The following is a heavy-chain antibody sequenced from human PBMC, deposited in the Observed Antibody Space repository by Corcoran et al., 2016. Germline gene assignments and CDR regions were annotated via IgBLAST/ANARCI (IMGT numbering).Heavy chain of an antibody. D-gene: IGHD3-16*01. J-gene: IGHJ6*02. CDR1: GFTFSSYG. Sequence: QVQLVESGGGVVQPGRSLRLSCAASGFTFSSYGMHWVRQAPGKGLEWVAVISYDGSNKYYADSVKGRFTISRDNSKNTLYLQMNSLRAEDTAVYYCAKELGYTWGYYYGMDVWGQGTTVTVSS. CDR3: AKELGYTWGYYYGMDV. CDR2: ISYDGSNK. V-gene: IGHV3-30*18.